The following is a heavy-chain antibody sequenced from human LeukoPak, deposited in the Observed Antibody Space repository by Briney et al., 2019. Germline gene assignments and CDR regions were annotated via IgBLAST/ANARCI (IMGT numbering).Heavy chain of an antibody. D-gene: IGHD3-9*01. V-gene: IGHV4-4*07. CDR3: AREHYDILTGYYIDC. CDR2: IYTSGST. Sequence: SETLSLTCTVSGGSISSYYWSWIRQPAGKGLEWIGRIYTSGSTNYNPSLKSRVTMSVDTSKNQFSLKLSSVTAADTAVYYCAREHYDILTGYYIDCWGQGTLVTVSS. J-gene: IGHJ4*02. CDR1: GGSISSYY.